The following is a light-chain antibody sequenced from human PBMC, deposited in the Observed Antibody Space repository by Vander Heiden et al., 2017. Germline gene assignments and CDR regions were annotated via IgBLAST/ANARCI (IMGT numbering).Light chain of an antibody. Sequence: DIQMTQSPSSLSASVGDRVTITCRASRTISIYLNWYQQKPGKAPNLLIYAASNLQGGVPSRFSGSGSGTDFTLTISSLQPEDFATYYCQQSFSTPPYTFGQGTKLEIK. J-gene: IGKJ2*01. CDR2: AAS. V-gene: IGKV1-39*01. CDR1: RTISIY. CDR3: QQSFSTPPYT.